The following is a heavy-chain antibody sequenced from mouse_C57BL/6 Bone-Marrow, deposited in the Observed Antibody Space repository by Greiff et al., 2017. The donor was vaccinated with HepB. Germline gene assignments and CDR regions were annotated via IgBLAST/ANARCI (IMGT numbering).Heavy chain of an antibody. V-gene: IGHV7-3*01. J-gene: IGHJ1*03. Sequence: EVKLVESGGGLVQPGASLSLSCAASGFTFTDYYMSWVRQPPGKALEWLGFIRNKANGYTTEYSASVKGRFTISRDNSQSILYLQMNALRAEDSSTYYCARPGLGYWYFDVWGTGTPVTVSS. CDR3: ARPGLGYWYFDV. D-gene: IGHD4-1*01. CDR2: IRNKANGYTT. CDR1: GFTFTDYY.